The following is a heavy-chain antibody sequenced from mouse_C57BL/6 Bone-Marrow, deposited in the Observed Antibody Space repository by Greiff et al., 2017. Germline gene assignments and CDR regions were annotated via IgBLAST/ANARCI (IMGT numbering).Heavy chain of an antibody. J-gene: IGHJ3*01. CDR2: IWGIGST. CDR1: GFSLTSYG. CDR3: ASAGNFEGFAY. V-gene: IGHV2-6*01. Sequence: VMLVESGPGLVAPSQSLSITCTVSGFSLTSYGVDWVRQSPGKGLEWLGVIWGIGSTNYNSAIKSRLSISKDNSKSQVFLKMNSLQTDDTAMYYCASAGNFEGFAYWGQGTLVTVSA. D-gene: IGHD2-1*01.